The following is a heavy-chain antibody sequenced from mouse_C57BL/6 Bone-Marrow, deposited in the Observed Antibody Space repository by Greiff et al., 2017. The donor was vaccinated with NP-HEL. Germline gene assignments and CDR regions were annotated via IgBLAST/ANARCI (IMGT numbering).Heavy chain of an antibody. J-gene: IGHJ2*01. CDR2: IYIGNGYT. CDR1: GYTFTSYG. Sequence: VQLQQSGAELVRPGSSVKMSCKTSGYTFTSYGINWVKQRPGQGLEWIGYIYIGNGYTAYNEKFKGKATLTSDTSSSTAYMQLSSLTSEDSAIYFCARSRYFDYWGQGTTLTVSA. CDR3: ARSRYFDY. V-gene: IGHV1-58*01. D-gene: IGHD3-3*01.